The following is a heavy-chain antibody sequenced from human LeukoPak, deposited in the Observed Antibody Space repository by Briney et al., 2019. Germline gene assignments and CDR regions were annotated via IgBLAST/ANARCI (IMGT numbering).Heavy chain of an antibody. CDR3: ARGIPTGKQLSWFDP. CDR1: GFTFSSYE. CDR2: ISSSGSTI. V-gene: IGHV3-48*03. Sequence: GGSLRLSCAASGFTFSSYEMNWVRQAPGKGLEWVSYISSSGSTIYYADSVKGRFTISRDNAKNSLYLQMNSLRAEDTAVYYCARGIPTGKQLSWFDPWGQGTLVTVSS. J-gene: IGHJ5*02. D-gene: IGHD6-6*01.